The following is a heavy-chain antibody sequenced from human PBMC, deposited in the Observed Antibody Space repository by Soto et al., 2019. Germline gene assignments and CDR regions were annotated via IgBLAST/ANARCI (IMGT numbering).Heavy chain of an antibody. CDR2: ISWNSGSI. Sequence: SLRLSCAASGFTFDDYAMHWVRQAPGKGLEWVSGISWNSGSIGYADSVKGRFTISRDNAKNSLYLQMNSLRAEDTALYYCAKDDNYGDYGSGAFDIWGQGTMVTVSS. CDR1: GFTFDDYA. J-gene: IGHJ3*02. CDR3: AKDDNYGDYGSGAFDI. V-gene: IGHV3-9*01. D-gene: IGHD4-17*01.